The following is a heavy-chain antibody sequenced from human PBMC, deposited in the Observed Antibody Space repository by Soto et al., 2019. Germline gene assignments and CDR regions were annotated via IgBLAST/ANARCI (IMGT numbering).Heavy chain of an antibody. V-gene: IGHV1-3*01. Sequence: ASVKVSCKASGYTFTSYPMHWVRQAPGQGLEWMGWINAGNGDTKYSQKFQGRVTITRDTSANTAYMELSSLRSEDTAVYYCARDWTHYDSSGPGDYWGQGTLVTVSS. J-gene: IGHJ4*02. CDR3: ARDWTHYDSSGPGDY. CDR1: GYTFTSYP. CDR2: INAGNGDT. D-gene: IGHD3-22*01.